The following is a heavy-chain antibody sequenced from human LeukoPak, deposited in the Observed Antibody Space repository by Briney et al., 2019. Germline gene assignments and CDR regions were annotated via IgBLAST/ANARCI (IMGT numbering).Heavy chain of an antibody. Sequence: PSETLSLTCTVSGGSINTYFWSWILQTPGKGLEWIGYRHHSGSTDYNPSLKSRVTTSLDPSKSQFSLRLTSLTSADTAVYFCARGLPVTASFYFDYWGQGTLVTVSS. CDR3: ARGLPVTASFYFDY. CDR1: GGSINTYF. D-gene: IGHD2-21*02. V-gene: IGHV4-59*01. J-gene: IGHJ4*02. CDR2: RHHSGST.